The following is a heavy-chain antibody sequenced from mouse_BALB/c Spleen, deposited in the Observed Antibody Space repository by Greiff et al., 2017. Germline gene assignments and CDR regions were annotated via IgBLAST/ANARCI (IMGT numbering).Heavy chain of an antibody. D-gene: IGHD2-4*01. CDR1: GFTFSSYY. J-gene: IGHJ3*01. V-gene: IGHV5-6-2*01. CDR2: INSNGGST. Sequence: EVMLVESGGGLVKLGGSLKLSCAASGFTFSSYYMSWVRQTPEKRLELVAAINSNGGSTYYPDTVKGRFTISRDNAKNTLYLQMSSLKSEDTAMYYCARHEFYDYDGGFAYWGQGTLVTVSA. CDR3: ARHEFYDYDGGFAY.